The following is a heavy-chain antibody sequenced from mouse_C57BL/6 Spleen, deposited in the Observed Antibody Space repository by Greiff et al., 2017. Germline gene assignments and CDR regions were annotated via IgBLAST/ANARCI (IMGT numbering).Heavy chain of an antibody. CDR1: GYTFTSHW. J-gene: IGHJ2*01. V-gene: IGHV1-56*01. CDR2: IFPGSGST. CDR3: ARSNWDLDYFDY. Sequence: QVQLQQSGPELVRPGASVKISCKAPGYTFTSHWMQWVRQRPGQGLEWIGEIFPGSGSTYYNEKFKGKATLTVDTSSSTAYMQLSSLTSDDSAVYFCARSNWDLDYFDYWGQGTTLTVSS. D-gene: IGHD4-1*01.